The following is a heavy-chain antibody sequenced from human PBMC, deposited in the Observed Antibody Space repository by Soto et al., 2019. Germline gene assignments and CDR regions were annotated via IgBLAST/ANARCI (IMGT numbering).Heavy chain of an antibody. Sequence: QVRLVQSGAEVKKPGASVKVSCKASGYTFTDHYLHWVRQAPGQGLEWMGWIDPNTGDTNYAQKFKGRVTMTRDTSVKTAYMELSRLRSDDRAVYYCARDQLFLEWYFDNGGQGSLFTASS. CDR3: ARDQLFLEWYFDN. CDR2: IDPNTGDT. CDR1: GYTFTDHY. J-gene: IGHJ4*02. D-gene: IGHD3-3*01. V-gene: IGHV1-2*02.